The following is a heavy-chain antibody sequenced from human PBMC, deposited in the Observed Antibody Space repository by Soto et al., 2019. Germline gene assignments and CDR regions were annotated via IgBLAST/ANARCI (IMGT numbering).Heavy chain of an antibody. V-gene: IGHV4-31*03. D-gene: IGHD3-9*01. J-gene: IGHJ4*02. CDR1: GDSISSGVHY. CDR2: ISYSGIA. Sequence: SETLSLTCTVSGDSISSGVHYWSWIRQHPGKRTEWIGYISYSGIAYYNPSLESRFTISVDTSKNQFSLRLTSVTAADTAVYFCARAILYFDGFEDYYFDYWSQGTLVTVSS. CDR3: ARAILYFDGFEDYYFDY.